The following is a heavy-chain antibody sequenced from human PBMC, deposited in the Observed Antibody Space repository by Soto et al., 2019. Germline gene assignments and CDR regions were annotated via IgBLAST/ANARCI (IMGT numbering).Heavy chain of an antibody. D-gene: IGHD2-8*01. Sequence: HPGGSPRLSCAASGFTFSTYSMNWARQAPGKGLEWIAYISIGSTTIFYADSVKGRFTISRDNAKSSLYLQMNSLRDEDTAVYYCARDNGMAGSFDPWGQGTLVTVSS. CDR2: ISIGSTTI. V-gene: IGHV3-48*02. CDR1: GFTFSTYS. J-gene: IGHJ5*02. CDR3: ARDNGMAGSFDP.